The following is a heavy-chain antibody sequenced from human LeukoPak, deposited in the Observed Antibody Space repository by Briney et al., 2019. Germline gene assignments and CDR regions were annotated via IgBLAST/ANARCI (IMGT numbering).Heavy chain of an antibody. CDR2: VNSDESRT. CDR1: GFTFTSYW. J-gene: IGHJ5*01. V-gene: IGHV3-74*01. Sequence: GGSLRPSCAASGFTFTSYWMHWVRQAPGKGLVWVSRVNSDESRTSYVDSVKGRFTISRDNAKNTLYLQMNSLRVEDTAVYYCARDGGLGNNWFDPWGQGALVTASS. D-gene: IGHD3-16*01. CDR3: ARDGGLGNNWFDP.